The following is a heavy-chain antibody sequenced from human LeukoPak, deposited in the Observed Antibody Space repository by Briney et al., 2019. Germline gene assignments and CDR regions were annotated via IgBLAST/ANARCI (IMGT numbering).Heavy chain of an antibody. Sequence: GATVKVSCKASGYIFTNYGTNWVRQAPGQGLEWMGWISAYNGNTKYTQKLQDRVTMTTDTSTSTAYMELKTLRSDDTAVYFCARAGYSRFVDDLDYWGQGTLVTVSS. CDR1: GYIFTNYG. J-gene: IGHJ4*02. CDR2: ISAYNGNT. D-gene: IGHD1-26*01. V-gene: IGHV1-18*01. CDR3: ARAGYSRFVDDLDY.